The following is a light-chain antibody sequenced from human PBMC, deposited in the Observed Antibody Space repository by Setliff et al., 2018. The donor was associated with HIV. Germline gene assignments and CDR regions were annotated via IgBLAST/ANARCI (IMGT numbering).Light chain of an antibody. CDR1: SNDVGGYNY. J-gene: IGLJ1*01. Sequence: QSALTQPASVSGSPGQSITISCTGTSNDVGGYNYVSWYQQHPGKAPKLMIYEVSYRPSGVSNRFSGSKSGNTASLTISGLQAEDESDYYCSSYTSSATLLFGTVTKV. V-gene: IGLV2-14*01. CDR2: EVS. CDR3: SSYTSSATLL.